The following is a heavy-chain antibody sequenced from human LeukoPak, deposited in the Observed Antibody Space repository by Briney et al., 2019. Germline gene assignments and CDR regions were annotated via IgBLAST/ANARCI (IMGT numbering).Heavy chain of an antibody. V-gene: IGHV4-30-4*01. D-gene: IGHD2-15*01. CDR1: GGSISSGDYY. Sequence: PSETLSLTCTVSGGSISSGDYYWSWIRQPPGKGLEWIGHIYYSGSTYYKPSLKSRVTMSVDTSKEQFSLKLTSVTAADTAVYYCARVRGVCSGRSCYEIDSWGQGTLVTVSS. CDR2: IYYSGST. CDR3: ARVRGVCSGRSCYEIDS. J-gene: IGHJ4*02.